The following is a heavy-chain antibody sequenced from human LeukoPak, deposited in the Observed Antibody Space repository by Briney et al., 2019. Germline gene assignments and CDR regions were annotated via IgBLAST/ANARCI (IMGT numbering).Heavy chain of an antibody. D-gene: IGHD6-19*01. CDR1: GFTFSSYG. Sequence: PGRSLRLSCAASGFTFSSYGMDWVRQAPGKGLEWVAVIWYDGSNKYYADSVKGRFTISRDNSKNTLYLQMNSLRAEDTVVYYCARDLVAVAGYYFDYWGQGTLVTVSS. CDR3: ARDLVAVAGYYFDY. J-gene: IGHJ4*02. CDR2: IWYDGSNK. V-gene: IGHV3-33*01.